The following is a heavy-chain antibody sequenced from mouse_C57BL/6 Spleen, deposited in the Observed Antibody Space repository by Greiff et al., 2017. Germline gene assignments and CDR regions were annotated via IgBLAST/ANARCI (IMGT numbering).Heavy chain of an antibody. Sequence: VQLKESGGGLVKPGGSLKLSCAASGFTFRDYGMHWVRQAPEKGLEWVAYISSGSSTIYYADTVKGRFTISRDNAKNTLFLQMTSLRSEDTAMYYCARQDYDGAALDYWGQGTTLTVSS. D-gene: IGHD2-4*01. CDR1: GFTFRDYG. CDR2: ISSGSSTI. J-gene: IGHJ2*01. V-gene: IGHV5-17*01. CDR3: ARQDYDGAALDY.